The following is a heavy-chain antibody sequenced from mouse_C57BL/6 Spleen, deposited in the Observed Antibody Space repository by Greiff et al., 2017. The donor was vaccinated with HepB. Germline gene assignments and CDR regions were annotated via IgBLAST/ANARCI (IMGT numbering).Heavy chain of an antibody. J-gene: IGHJ2*01. V-gene: IGHV1-26*01. Sequence: EVQLQQSGPELVKPGASVKISCKASGYTFTDYYMNWVKQSHGKSLEWIGDINPNNGGTSYNQKFKGKATLTVDKSSSTAYMELRSLTSEDSAVYYCARFLPYYFDYWGQGTTLTVSS. D-gene: IGHD2-1*01. CDR2: INPNNGGT. CDR1: GYTFTDYY. CDR3: ARFLPYYFDY.